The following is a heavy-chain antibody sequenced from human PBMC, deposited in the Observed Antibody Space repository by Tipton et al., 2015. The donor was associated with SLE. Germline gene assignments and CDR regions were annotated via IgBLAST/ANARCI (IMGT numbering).Heavy chain of an antibody. J-gene: IGHJ4*02. Sequence: GLVKPSETLSLTCTVSGGSISSSSYYWGWIRQPPGKGLEWIGEIHHSGSTNSNPSLKSRVTISVDKSKNQFSLKLSSVTAADTAVYYCARGSCSGGVCYIDYWGQGTLVTVSS. D-gene: IGHD2-8*02. CDR2: IHHSGST. V-gene: IGHV4-39*07. CDR3: ARGSCSGGVCYIDY. CDR1: GGSISSSSYY.